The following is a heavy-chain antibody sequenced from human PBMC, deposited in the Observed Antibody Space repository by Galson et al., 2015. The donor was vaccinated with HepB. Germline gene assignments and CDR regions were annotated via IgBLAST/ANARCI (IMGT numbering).Heavy chain of an antibody. D-gene: IGHD2-2*01. CDR2: ISTNGATI. CDR1: GFSFSSYT. J-gene: IGHJ4*02. V-gene: IGHV3-48*04. Sequence: YLRLSCAASGFSFSSYTMNWVRQTPGKGLLWVSYISTNGATIHYADSMKGRFTIARDNAKNTMWLQMNSLRAEDTAVYYCARGRQGGAAIWGQGTLATVSS. CDR3: ARGRQGGAAI.